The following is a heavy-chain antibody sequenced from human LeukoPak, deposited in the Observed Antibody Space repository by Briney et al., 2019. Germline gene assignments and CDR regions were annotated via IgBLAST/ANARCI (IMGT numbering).Heavy chain of an antibody. CDR3: ARAMDPIAAAAFDY. J-gene: IGHJ4*02. D-gene: IGHD6-13*01. Sequence: ASVKVSCKASGYTFTSYGISWVRQAPGQGLEWMGWISAYNGNTNYAQKLQGRVTMTTDTSTSTAYMELRSLRSDDTAVYYCARAMDPIAAAAFDYWGQGTLVTVSS. CDR2: ISAYNGNT. V-gene: IGHV1-18*01. CDR1: GYTFTSYG.